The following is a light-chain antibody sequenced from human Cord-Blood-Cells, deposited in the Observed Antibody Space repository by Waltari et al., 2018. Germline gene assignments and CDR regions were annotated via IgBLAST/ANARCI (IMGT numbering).Light chain of an antibody. CDR2: DVS. Sequence: QSALTQPRSVSGSHGQSVTIYCTGTSRDVGGYNYVSWYQQHPGKAPKLMIYDVSKRPAGVPDRFSGSNAGNTASLTISVLQAEDEADYYCCSYAGSYVIGTETKVTVL. J-gene: IGLJ1*01. CDR3: CSYAGSYV. CDR1: SRDVGGYNY. V-gene: IGLV2-11*01.